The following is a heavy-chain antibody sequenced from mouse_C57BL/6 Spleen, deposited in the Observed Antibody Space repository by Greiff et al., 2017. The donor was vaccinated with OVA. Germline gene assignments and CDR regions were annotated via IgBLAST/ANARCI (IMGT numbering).Heavy chain of an antibody. J-gene: IGHJ1*03. CDR2: IDPETGGT. D-gene: IGHD2-3*01. CDR1: GYTFTDYE. CDR3: TRSADGYSYWYFDV. V-gene: IGHV1-15*01. Sequence: QVQLQQSGAELVRPGASVTLSCKASGYTFTDYEMHWVKQTPVHGLEWIGAIDPETGGTAYNQKFKGKAILTADKSSSTAYMELRSLTSEDSAVYYCTRSADGYSYWYFDVWGTGTTVTVSS.